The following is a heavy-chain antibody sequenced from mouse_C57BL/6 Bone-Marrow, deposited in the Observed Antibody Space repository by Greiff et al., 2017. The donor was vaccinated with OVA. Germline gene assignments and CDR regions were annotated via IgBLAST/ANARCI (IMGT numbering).Heavy chain of an antibody. V-gene: IGHV2-5*01. CDR1: GFSLTSYG. Sequence: VNLVESGPGLVQPSQSLSITCTVSGFSLTSYGVHWVRQSPGKGLEWLGVIWRGGSTDYNAAFMSRLSITKDNSKSQVFFKMNSLQADDTAIYYCAKSRWLLRRNYAMDYWGQGTSVTVSS. D-gene: IGHD2-3*01. CDR2: IWRGGST. J-gene: IGHJ4*01. CDR3: AKSRWLLRRNYAMDY.